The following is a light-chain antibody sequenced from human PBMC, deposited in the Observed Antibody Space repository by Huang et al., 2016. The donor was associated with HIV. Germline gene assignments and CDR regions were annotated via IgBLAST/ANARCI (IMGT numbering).Light chain of an antibody. CDR2: DAS. Sequence: DIKRTQSPSSLSASVGDRVTISCQASQGITNYLNWFQQKPGKAPKLLIDDASELETGVPSRFSGIGFGTDFTFTISSLQPEDIATYYCQQYDTVPPTFGGGTKVEI. CDR3: QQYDTVPPT. J-gene: IGKJ4*01. V-gene: IGKV1-33*01. CDR1: QGITNY.